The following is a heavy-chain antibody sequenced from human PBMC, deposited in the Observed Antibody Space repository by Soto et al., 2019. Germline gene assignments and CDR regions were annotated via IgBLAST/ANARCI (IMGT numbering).Heavy chain of an antibody. V-gene: IGHV3-23*01. CDR3: AKVFIVLMVYAIIYYYYGMDV. CDR2: ISGSGGST. CDR1: GFTFSSYA. D-gene: IGHD2-8*01. Sequence: EVQLLESGGGLVQPGGSLRLSCAASGFTFSSYAMSWVRQAPGKGLEWVSAISGSGGSTYYADSVKGRFTISRDNSKNTLYLQMNSLGAEDTAVYYCAKVFIVLMVYAIIYYYYGMDVWGQGTTVTVSS. J-gene: IGHJ6*02.